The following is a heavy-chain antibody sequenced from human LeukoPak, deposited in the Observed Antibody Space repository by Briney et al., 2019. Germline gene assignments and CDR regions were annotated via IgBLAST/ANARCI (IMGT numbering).Heavy chain of an antibody. V-gene: IGHV1-2*06. CDR2: INPNSGGT. D-gene: IGHD3-3*01. CDR1: GYTFTGYY. CDR3: ARDHPYDFWSGYHYNWFDP. Sequence: ASVKVSCKASGYTFTGYYMHWVRQAPGQGLEWMGRINPNSGGTNYAQKFQGRVTMTRDTSISTAYMELSGLRSDDTAVYYCARDHPYDFWSGYHYNWFDPWGQGTLVTVSS. J-gene: IGHJ5*02.